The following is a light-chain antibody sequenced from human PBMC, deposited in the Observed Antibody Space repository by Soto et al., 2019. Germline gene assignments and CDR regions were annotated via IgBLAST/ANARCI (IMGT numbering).Light chain of an antibody. J-gene: IGKJ4*01. CDR1: QSISTW. CDR3: QQYGTYSLT. CDR2: DAS. V-gene: IGKV1-5*01. Sequence: DIQLTPSASTVSASVGARITITCRASQSISTWLAWYQQKPGKAPKLLMYDASSLQSGVPSRFSGSGSGTEFTLTISSLQPDDFATYSCQQYGTYSLTFGGGTKVDIK.